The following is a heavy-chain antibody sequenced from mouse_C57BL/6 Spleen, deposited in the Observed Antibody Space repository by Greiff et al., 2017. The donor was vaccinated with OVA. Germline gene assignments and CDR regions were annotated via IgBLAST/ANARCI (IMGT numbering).Heavy chain of an antibody. CDR1: GFTFSSYA. V-gene: IGHV5-9-1*02. J-gene: IGHJ3*01. CDR3: TRGDYDLAY. Sequence: EVKLMESGEGLVKPGGSLKLSCAASGFTFSSYAMSWVRQTPEKRLEWVAYISSGGDYIHYADTVKGRFTISRDNARNTLYLQMSSLKSEDTAMYYCTRGDYDLAYWGQGTLVTVSA. D-gene: IGHD2-4*01. CDR2: ISSGGDYI.